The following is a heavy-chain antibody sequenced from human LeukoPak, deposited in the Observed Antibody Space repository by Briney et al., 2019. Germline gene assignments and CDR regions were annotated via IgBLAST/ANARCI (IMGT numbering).Heavy chain of an antibody. CDR2: MNPNSGNT. V-gene: IGHV1-8*01. CDR3: ARQRGYSYAHTYGMDV. J-gene: IGHJ6*02. D-gene: IGHD5-18*01. CDR1: GYTFTSHD. Sequence: ASVKVSCTASGYTFTSHDINWVRQATGQGLEWMGWMNPNSGNTGYAQKFQGRVTMTRSTSISTAYMELSSLRSEDTAVYYCARQRGYSYAHTYGMDVWGQGTTVTVSS.